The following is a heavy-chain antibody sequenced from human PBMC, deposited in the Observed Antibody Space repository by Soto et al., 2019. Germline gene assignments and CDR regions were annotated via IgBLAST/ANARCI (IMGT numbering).Heavy chain of an antibody. CDR3: GKDPNGDYVGAFDI. CDR1: GFTFRSYA. J-gene: IGHJ3*02. D-gene: IGHD3-16*01. CDR2: ISANGGRT. V-gene: IGHV3-23*01. Sequence: EVQLLESGGGLVQPGGSLRLSCAASGFTFRSYAMSWVRQGPGKGPEWVSGISANGGRTYDADSVKGRFTISRDNSKNTVFLQMNSLRVEDTAVYYCGKDPNGDYVGAFDIWGQGTMVTVSS.